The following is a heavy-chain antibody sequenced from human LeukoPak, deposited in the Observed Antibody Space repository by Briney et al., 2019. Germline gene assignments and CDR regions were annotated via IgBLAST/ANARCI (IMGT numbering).Heavy chain of an antibody. CDR3: VRDRGSSWYGPLDY. J-gene: IGHJ4*02. CDR1: GFTFSRYG. V-gene: IGHV3-33*01. CDR2: RWSDGSNE. Sequence: GGSLRLSCAASGFTFSRYGMHWVRQPPGKGLEWVAVRWSDGSNEFCADSVKGRFTISRDNSKNTLYLQMNSLKAEDAAVYFCVRDRGSSWYGPLDYWGQGSLVTVSS. D-gene: IGHD6-13*01.